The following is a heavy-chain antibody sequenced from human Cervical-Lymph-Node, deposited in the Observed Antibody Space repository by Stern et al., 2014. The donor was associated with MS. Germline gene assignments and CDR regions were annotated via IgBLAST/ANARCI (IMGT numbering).Heavy chain of an antibody. Sequence: QVQLQESGPGLVKPSQTLSLSCAVSGDSISGSSDYWSWIRQPAGRGLEWIGRIYPSGSTSYNPSLRSRVPMSVDTSKNQFPLKLSSVTAADTAVYYCVRDVRSMYDWDYFWFDPWGQGTLVTVSS. CDR1: GDSISGSSDY. J-gene: IGHJ5*02. D-gene: IGHD1-7*01. V-gene: IGHV4-61*02. CDR2: IYPSGST. CDR3: VRDVRSMYDWDYFWFDP.